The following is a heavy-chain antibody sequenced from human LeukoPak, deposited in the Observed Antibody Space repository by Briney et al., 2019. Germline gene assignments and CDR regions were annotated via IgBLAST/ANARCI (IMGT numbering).Heavy chain of an antibody. Sequence: PSETLSLTCTVSGRSISGYYWSCIRQPPGKGLEWIGYIYYSGSTNYNPSLKSRVTISVDTSKNQFSLKLSSVTAADTAAYYCATHSATAAVYFDYWGQGGLVTVSS. CDR1: GRSISGYY. CDR3: ATHSATAAVYFDY. D-gene: IGHD6-13*01. J-gene: IGHJ4*02. CDR2: IYYSGST. V-gene: IGHV4-59*08.